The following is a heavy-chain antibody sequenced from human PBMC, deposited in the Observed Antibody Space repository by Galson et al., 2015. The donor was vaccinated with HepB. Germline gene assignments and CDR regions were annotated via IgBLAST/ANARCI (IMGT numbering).Heavy chain of an antibody. CDR2: IKKKSEGGTT. CDR1: GFTFRNAW. D-gene: IGHD4-11*01. J-gene: IGHJ4*02. V-gene: IGHV3-15*01. CDR3: TTFLEMTTVQY. Sequence: SLRLFCAASGFTFRNAWMSWVRQAPGKGLEWVGRIKKKSEGGTTDYAAPVKGRFTISRDDSKNTLYLEMNSLKTEDTALYYCTTFLEMTTVQYWGQGTLVTVSS.